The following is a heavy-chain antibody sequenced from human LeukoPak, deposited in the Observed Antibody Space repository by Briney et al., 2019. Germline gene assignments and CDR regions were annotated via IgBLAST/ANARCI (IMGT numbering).Heavy chain of an antibody. CDR1: GGSFNGYY. J-gene: IGHJ5*02. V-gene: IGHV4-34*01. CDR3: AGTPGDCSGGSCYRINWFDP. Sequence: SETLSLTCAVYGGSFNGYYWSRIRQPPGKGLEWIGEINHSGSTNYNPSLKSRVTISVDTSKNQFSLKLSSVTAADTAVYYCAGTPGDCSGGSCYRINWFDPWGQGTLVTVSS. D-gene: IGHD2-15*01. CDR2: INHSGST.